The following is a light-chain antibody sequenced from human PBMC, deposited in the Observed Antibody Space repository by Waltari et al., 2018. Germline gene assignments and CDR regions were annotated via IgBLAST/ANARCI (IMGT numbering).Light chain of an antibody. V-gene: IGLV1-47*01. CDR1: GSNVGRND. CDR3: AVWDDSVSGWV. CDR2: RND. Sequence: QSVVTQPPSASETPGQRVTISCSGSGSNVGRNDVTWYQQVPGTAPKVVIYRNDRRPSGVPDRFSGSKSGTSASLAISGLRSEDEADYYCAVWDDSVSGWVFGGGTKLTVL. J-gene: IGLJ3*02.